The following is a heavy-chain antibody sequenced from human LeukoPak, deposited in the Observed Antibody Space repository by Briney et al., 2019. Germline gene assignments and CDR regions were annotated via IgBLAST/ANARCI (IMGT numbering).Heavy chain of an antibody. Sequence: ASVKVSCKASGGTFSSYAISWVRQAPGQGLEWMGRIIPILGIANYAQKFQGRVTITADKSTSTAYMELSSLRSEDTAVYYCASRTTYYYDSSGIQDAFDIWGQGTMVTVSS. D-gene: IGHD3-22*01. CDR1: GGTFSSYA. CDR2: IIPILGIA. V-gene: IGHV1-69*04. J-gene: IGHJ3*02. CDR3: ASRTTYYYDSSGIQDAFDI.